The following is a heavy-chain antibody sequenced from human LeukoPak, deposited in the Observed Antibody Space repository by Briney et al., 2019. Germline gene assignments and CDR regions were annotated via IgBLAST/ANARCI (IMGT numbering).Heavy chain of an antibody. V-gene: IGHV4-61*02. J-gene: IGHJ2*01. CDR2: IYTSGST. CDR3: AREGGYKYRDWYFDL. CDR1: GGSISSGSYY. Sequence: SETLSLTCTVSGGSISSGSYYWSWIRQPAGKGLEWIGRIYTSGSTNYNPSLKSRVTISVDTSKNQFSLKLSSVTAADTAVYYCAREGGYKYRDWYFDLWGRGTLVTVSS. D-gene: IGHD5-24*01.